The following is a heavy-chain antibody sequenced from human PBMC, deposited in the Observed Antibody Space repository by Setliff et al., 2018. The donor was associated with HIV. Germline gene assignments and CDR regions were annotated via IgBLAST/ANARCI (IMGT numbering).Heavy chain of an antibody. CDR3: AAIAAAALRGTFDI. CDR2: ISGYNGNT. V-gene: IGHV1-18*01. CDR1: GYTFTSYG. D-gene: IGHD6-13*01. Sequence: GASVKVSCKASGYTFTSYGISWVRQAPGQGLEWMGWISGYNGNTNYAQKPQGRVTMTTDTSTSTAYMELRSLRSDDTAVYYCAAIAAAALRGTFDIWGQGTMVTVSS. J-gene: IGHJ3*02.